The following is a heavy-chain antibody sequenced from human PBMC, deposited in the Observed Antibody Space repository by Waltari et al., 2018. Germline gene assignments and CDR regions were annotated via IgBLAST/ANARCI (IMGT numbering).Heavy chain of an antibody. CDR1: GGPISRYY. D-gene: IGHD3-10*01. V-gene: IGHV4-59*01. J-gene: IGHJ4*02. Sequence: QVQLQESGPGLVKPSETLSLTCNVSGGPISRYYWSWIRQPPGKGLEWIGYIFYTGNTDYNPSLKSRVTISIDTSKSQFSLKLTSVAAEDTAVYYCARELGGSGSYYNLFDTWGQGTLVTVSS. CDR2: IFYTGNT. CDR3: ARELGGSGSYYNLFDT.